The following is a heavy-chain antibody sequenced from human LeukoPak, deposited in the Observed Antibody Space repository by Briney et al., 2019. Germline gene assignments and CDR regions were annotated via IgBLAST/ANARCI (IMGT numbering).Heavy chain of an antibody. CDR3: ARDPSDYYGSGSFDY. CDR1: GGTFSKYT. CDR2: ITPLFGTA. Sequence: ASVKVSCKASGGTFSKYTISWVRQRPGQGLEWMGGITPLFGTANYAQKFQGRVTITADESASTAYMDLRSLRSDDTAVYYCARDPSDYYGSGSFDYWGQGTLVIVSS. V-gene: IGHV1-69*13. D-gene: IGHD3-10*01. J-gene: IGHJ4*02.